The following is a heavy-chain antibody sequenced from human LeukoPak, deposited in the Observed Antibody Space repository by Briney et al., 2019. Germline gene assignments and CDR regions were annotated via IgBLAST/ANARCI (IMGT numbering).Heavy chain of an antibody. D-gene: IGHD3-16*01. CDR3: ARHGGYAFDI. CDR1: GGSISSSSYY. J-gene: IGHJ3*02. CDR2: IYYSGST. Sequence: SETLSLTCTVSGGSISSSSYYWGWIRQPPGKGLEWIGSIYYSGSTYYNPSLKSRVTISVDTSKNQFSLKLSSVTAADTAVYYCARHGGYAFDIWGQGTMVTVSS. V-gene: IGHV4-39*01.